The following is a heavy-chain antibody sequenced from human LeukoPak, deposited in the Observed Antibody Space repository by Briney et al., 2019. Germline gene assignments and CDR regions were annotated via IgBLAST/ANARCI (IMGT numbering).Heavy chain of an antibody. V-gene: IGHV4-4*02. Sequence: PSGTLSLTCAVSGGSSSSSNWGSWVRRPPGKGLEWIGEIYHSGSTDYNPSLKSRVTISVDKSKNQFSLKLSSVTAADTAVYYCARGRKYTSGYRVTELGSGYSDYWGQRTLVTVSS. J-gene: IGHJ4*02. CDR3: ARGRKYTSGYRVTELGSGYSDY. CDR2: IYHSGST. CDR1: GGSSSSSNW. D-gene: IGHD5-18*01.